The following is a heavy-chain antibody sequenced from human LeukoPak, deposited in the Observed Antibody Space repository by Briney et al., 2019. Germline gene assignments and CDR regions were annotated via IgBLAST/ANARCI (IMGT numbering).Heavy chain of an antibody. D-gene: IGHD3-3*01. CDR2: ISYDGSNK. V-gene: IGHV3-30-3*01. Sequence: PGGSLRLSCAASGFTFRSYAMHWVRQAPGKGLEWVAVISYDGSNKYYADSVKGRFTISRDNSKNSLYLQMNSLRAEDTAVYYCARGVPYDSWSGPHYSDYWGQGTLVTVSS. CDR1: GFTFRSYA. J-gene: IGHJ4*02. CDR3: ARGVPYDSWSGPHYSDY.